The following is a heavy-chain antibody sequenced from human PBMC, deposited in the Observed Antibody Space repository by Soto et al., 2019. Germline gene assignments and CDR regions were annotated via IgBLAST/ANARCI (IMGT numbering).Heavy chain of an antibody. CDR1: GFSFSTYT. Sequence: GGSLILSCAASGFSFSTYTMSWVRRAPGKGLEWVSAISGSGGSPSYADSVQGRFTISRDNPKKTLYLQMNSLRAEDTAVYYCAKARCTTSNCYVPDYWGQGTLVTVS. V-gene: IGHV3-23*01. CDR3: AKARCTTSNCYVPDY. J-gene: IGHJ4*02. CDR2: ISGSGGSP. D-gene: IGHD2-8*01.